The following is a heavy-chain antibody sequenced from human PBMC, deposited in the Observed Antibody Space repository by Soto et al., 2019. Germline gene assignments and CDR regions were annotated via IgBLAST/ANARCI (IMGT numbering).Heavy chain of an antibody. CDR2: IYYSGST. J-gene: IGHJ3*02. V-gene: IGHV4-31*03. CDR3: ARAGVYDYIWGSYRYHEALDSFEI. Sequence: PSETLSLTCTVSGGSISSGGYYWSWIRQHPGKGLEWIGYIYYSGSTYYNPSLKSRVTISVDTSKNQFSLKLSSVTAADTAVYYCARAGVYDYIWGSYRYHEALDSFEIWGQGTMVTFS. CDR1: GGSISSGGYY. D-gene: IGHD3-16*02.